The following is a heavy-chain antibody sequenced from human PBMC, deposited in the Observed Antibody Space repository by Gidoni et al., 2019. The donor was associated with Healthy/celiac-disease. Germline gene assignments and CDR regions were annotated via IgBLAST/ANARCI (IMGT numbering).Heavy chain of an antibody. CDR3: ARHVEDYARTADNLDAFDI. V-gene: IGHV4-39*01. Sequence: QLQLQESGPGLVKPSETLSPTCTVSGGASSSSSYYWGWSRQPPGKGLEWIVSIYSSGGTSYNPSLKSRVTISVDTSKNQFSRKLSSVTAADTAVYYCARHVEDYARTADNLDAFDIWGQGTMVTVSS. CDR1: GGASSSSSYY. J-gene: IGHJ3*02. D-gene: IGHD4-17*01. CDR2: IYSSGGT.